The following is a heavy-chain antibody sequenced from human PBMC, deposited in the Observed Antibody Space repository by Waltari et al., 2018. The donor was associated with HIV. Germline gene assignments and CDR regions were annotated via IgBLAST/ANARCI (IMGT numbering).Heavy chain of an antibody. J-gene: IGHJ3*01. D-gene: IGHD1-20*01. Sequence: EVQVVESGGDLVQPGGTLRLSCAAYGFSVSRFWMRWVRQAPGKGLHWGATIKPDGSQSYYVDSVRGRFTISKDNAKASLSLQMNSLRGEYTGFYFCASAGLYNDFDVWAQGTMFIVSS. CDR3: ASAGLYNDFDV. CDR2: IKPDGSQS. CDR1: GFSVSRFW. V-gene: IGHV3-7*01.